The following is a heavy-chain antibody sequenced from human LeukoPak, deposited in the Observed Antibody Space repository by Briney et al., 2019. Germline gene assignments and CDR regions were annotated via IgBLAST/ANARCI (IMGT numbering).Heavy chain of an antibody. CDR2: VSPSSSSI. D-gene: IGHD6-19*01. J-gene: IGHJ4*02. V-gene: IGHV3-48*01. CDR3: AREHTPYGSGCTAAY. Sequence: GGSLRLSCAASGFTFSSYGMNWVRQAPGTGLEWVSYVSPSSSSIYYADSVKGRFTISRDNAKNSLYLQMNSLRAEDTAVYYCAREHTPYGSGCTAAYWGQGTLVTISS. CDR1: GFTFSSYG.